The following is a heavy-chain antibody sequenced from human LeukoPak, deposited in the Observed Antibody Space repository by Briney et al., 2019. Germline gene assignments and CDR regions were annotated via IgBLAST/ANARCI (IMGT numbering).Heavy chain of an antibody. CDR3: TTAPKPYGDYVDY. J-gene: IGHJ4*02. D-gene: IGHD4-17*01. Sequence: GGSLRLSCAASGFTFTNAWMNWVRQAPGKGLEWVGRIKSKSDGGTTDYAAPVKGIFAISRDDSKNTLYLQMNSLGSEDTAVYYCTTAPKPYGDYVDYWGQGTLVTVSS. CDR1: GFTFTNAW. CDR2: IKSKSDGGTT. V-gene: IGHV3-15*01.